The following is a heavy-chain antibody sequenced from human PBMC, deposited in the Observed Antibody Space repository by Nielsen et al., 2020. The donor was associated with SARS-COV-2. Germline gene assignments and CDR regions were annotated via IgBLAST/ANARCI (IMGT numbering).Heavy chain of an antibody. CDR3: ARDLNWNDPF. CDR1: GFTVSSNY. Sequence: GGSLRLSCAASGFTVSSNYMTWVRQAPGKGLEWVASIKTDGTEKTYVDSVKGRFTISRDNSKNSLDLQMNSLRVEDTALYYCARDLNWNDPFGGQGTLVTVSS. V-gene: IGHV3-7*05. D-gene: IGHD1-1*01. CDR2: IKTDGTEK. J-gene: IGHJ4*02.